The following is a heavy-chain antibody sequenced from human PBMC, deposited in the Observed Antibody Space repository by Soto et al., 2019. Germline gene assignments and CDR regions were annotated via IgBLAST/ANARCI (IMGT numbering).Heavy chain of an antibody. CDR3: STAGDSGAWISH. V-gene: IGHV1-8*02. Sequence: QVQLVQSGAEVKKPWASVKVSCKASGYIFTNNGINWVRQATGQGLEWMGWMNPNNGNTGFAQKFQGRITLTRDTSISTAYMELTSLIVEDTAVYYCSTAGDSGAWISHCGQGTQVTVSS. CDR2: MNPNNGNT. D-gene: IGHD7-27*01. CDR1: GYIFTNNG. J-gene: IGHJ4*02.